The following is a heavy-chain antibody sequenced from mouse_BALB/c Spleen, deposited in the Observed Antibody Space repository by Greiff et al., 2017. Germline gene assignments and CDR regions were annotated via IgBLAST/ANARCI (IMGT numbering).Heavy chain of an antibody. V-gene: IGHV3-8*02. J-gene: IGHJ2*01. CDR2: ISYSGST. CDR3: ARWSARATHFDY. Sequence: EVKLMESGPSLVKPSQTLSLTCSVTGDSITSGYWNWIRKFPGNKLEYMGYISYSGSTYYNPSLKSRISITRDTSKNQYYLQLNSVTTEDTATYYCARWSARATHFDYWGQGTTLTVSS. D-gene: IGHD3-1*01. CDR1: GDSITSGY.